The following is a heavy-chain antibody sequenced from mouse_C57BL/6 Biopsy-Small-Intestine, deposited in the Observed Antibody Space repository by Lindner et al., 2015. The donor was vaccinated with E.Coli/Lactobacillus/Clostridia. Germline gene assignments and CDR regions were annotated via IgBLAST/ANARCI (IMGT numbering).Heavy chain of an antibody. CDR2: INPGNGNT. V-gene: IGHV1-66*01. CDR3: ARDCYGYCSSSSCSYYLDF. D-gene: IGHD1-1*02. J-gene: IGHJ4*01. Sequence: SVKVSCKASGFMFTSYAIHWVRQAPGQSPEWMGWINPGNGNTEYSQKYQGRVTISRDTSASTAYMELSSLRSEDTAVYYCARDCYGYCSSSSCSYYLDFWGQGTLVSVSS. CDR1: GFMFTSYA.